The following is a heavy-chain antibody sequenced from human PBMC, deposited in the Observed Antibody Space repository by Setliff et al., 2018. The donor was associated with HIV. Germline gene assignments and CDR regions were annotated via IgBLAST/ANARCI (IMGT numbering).Heavy chain of an antibody. V-gene: IGHV4-4*09. CDR2: IYTSRGT. CDR3: ARSPSYRSSWEYYFDY. D-gene: IGHD6-13*01. CDR1: GGSISGYH. J-gene: IGHJ4*02. Sequence: LPETLSLTCTVSGGSISGYHWNWLRQTPGKGLEWIGYIYTSRGTNYNHSLRTRVIISVDTSNQFSLKLSSVTAADAAVYYCARSPSYRSSWEYYFDYWGQGILVTVSS.